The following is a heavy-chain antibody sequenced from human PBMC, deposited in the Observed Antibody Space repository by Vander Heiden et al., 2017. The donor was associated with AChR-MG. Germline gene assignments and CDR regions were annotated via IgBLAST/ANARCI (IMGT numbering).Heavy chain of an antibody. CDR2: ISSSSSTI. D-gene: IGHD1-7*01. CDR3: ARVSGGSNWNYVSDDAFDI. J-gene: IGHJ3*02. Sequence: EVQLVESGGGLVQPGGSLRLSCAASGFTFSSYSMNWVRQAPGKGLEWVSYISSSSSTIYYADSVKGRFTISRDNAKNSLYLQMNSLRDEDTAVYYCARVSGGSNWNYVSDDAFDIWGQGTMVTVSS. V-gene: IGHV3-48*02. CDR1: GFTFSSYS.